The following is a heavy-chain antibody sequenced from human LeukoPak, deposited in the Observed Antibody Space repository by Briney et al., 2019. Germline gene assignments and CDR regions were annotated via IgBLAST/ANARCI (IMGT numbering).Heavy chain of an antibody. Sequence: SETLSLTCTVSGGSISSSSYYWGWIRQPPGKGLEWIGSIYYSGSTYYNPSLKSRVTISVDTSKNQFSLKLSSVTAADTAVYYCARAPLLYYYDSSGYFDYWGQGTPVTVSS. CDR1: GGSISSSSYY. J-gene: IGHJ4*02. CDR2: IYYSGST. D-gene: IGHD3-22*01. V-gene: IGHV4-39*07. CDR3: ARAPLLYYYDSSGYFDY.